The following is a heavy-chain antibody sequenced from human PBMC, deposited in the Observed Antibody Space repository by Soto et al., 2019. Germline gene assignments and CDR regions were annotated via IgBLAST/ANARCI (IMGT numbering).Heavy chain of an antibody. D-gene: IGHD2-2*01. J-gene: IGHJ5*02. CDR1: GGSFSGYY. Sequence: SETLSLTCAVYGGSFSGYYWSWIRQPPGKGLEWIGEINHSGSTNYNPSLKSRVTISVDTSKNQFSLKLSSVTAADTAVYYCARGKKRYCSSTSCYAGGNWFDPWGQGTRVTVSS. CDR2: INHSGST. CDR3: ARGKKRYCSSTSCYAGGNWFDP. V-gene: IGHV4-34*01.